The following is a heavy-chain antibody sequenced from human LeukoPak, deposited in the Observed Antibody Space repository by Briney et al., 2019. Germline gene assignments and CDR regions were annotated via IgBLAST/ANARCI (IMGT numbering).Heavy chain of an antibody. Sequence: PGGSLRLSCAASGFTFSSYWMSWVRQAPGKGLEWVANIKQDGSEKYYVDSVKGRFTISRDNAKDSLYLQMNSLRAEDTAVYYCARDRNPGYYYHDAFDIWGQGTMVTVSS. CDR1: GFTFSSYW. V-gene: IGHV3-7*01. CDR3: ARDRNPGYYYHDAFDI. J-gene: IGHJ3*02. D-gene: IGHD3-22*01. CDR2: IKQDGSEK.